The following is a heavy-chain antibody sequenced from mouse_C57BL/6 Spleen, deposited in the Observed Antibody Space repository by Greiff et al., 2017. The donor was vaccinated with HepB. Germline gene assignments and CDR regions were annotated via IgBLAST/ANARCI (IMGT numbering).Heavy chain of an antibody. J-gene: IGHJ2*01. CDR3: ARRPSNYGFDY. CDR1: GFTFSSYG. V-gene: IGHV5-6*01. Sequence: EVQLVESGGDLVKPGGSLKLSCAASGFTFSSYGMSWVRQTPDKRLEWVATISSGGSYTDYPDSVKGRFTISRDNAKNTLYLQMSSLKSEDTAMYYCARRPSNYGFDYWCQGTTLTVSS. CDR2: ISSGGSYT. D-gene: IGHD2-5*01.